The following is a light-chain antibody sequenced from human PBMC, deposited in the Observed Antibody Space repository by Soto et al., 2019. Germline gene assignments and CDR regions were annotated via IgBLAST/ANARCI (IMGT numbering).Light chain of an antibody. CDR2: DAS. CDR1: QSISSW. J-gene: IGKJ2*01. Sequence: DIQMTQSPSTLSASVGDRVTITCRASQSISSWLAWYQQKPGKAPKLLIYDASSWESGVPSRFSCTASVTEFILPNSSLQPVVFVTYSNQQYHRYFPDTFGKSNML. V-gene: IGKV1-5*01. CDR3: QQYHRYFPDT.